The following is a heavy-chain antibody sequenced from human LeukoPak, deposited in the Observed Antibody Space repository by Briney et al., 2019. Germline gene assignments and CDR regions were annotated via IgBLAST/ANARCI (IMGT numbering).Heavy chain of an antibody. D-gene: IGHD3-10*01. V-gene: IGHV1-18*01. CDR3: ARVRFGELYWFDP. CDR2: ISAYNGNT. CDR1: GYTFTSYG. Sequence: ASVKVSCKASGYTFTSYGICWVRQAPRQRREWMGWISAYNGNTNYAQKLQGRVTMTTDTSPSTAYMELRSLRSDDTAVYYCARVRFGELYWFDPWGQGTLVTVSS. J-gene: IGHJ5*02.